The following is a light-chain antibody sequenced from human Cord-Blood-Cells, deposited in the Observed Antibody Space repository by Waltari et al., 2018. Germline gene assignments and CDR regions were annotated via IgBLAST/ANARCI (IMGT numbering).Light chain of an antibody. V-gene: IGKV3-20*01. J-gene: IGKJ1*01. CDR1: QSVSSSY. CDR2: GVS. Sequence: EFVFTQSPGTLSLSPGERATLSCRASQSVSSSYLAWYQQKPGQAPRLLIYGVSSRATGIPDRFSGSGSGTDFTLTISRLEPEDFAVYYCQQYGSSSWTFGQGTKVEIK. CDR3: QQYGSSSWT.